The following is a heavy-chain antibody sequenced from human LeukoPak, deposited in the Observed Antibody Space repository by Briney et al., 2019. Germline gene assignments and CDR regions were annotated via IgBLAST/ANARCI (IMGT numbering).Heavy chain of an antibody. CDR2: INHSGST. Sequence: SETLSLTCAVYGGSFSGYYWSWIRQPPGKGLEWIGEINHSGSTNYNPSLKSRVTISVDTSKNQFSLKLSSVTAADTAVYYCARGRIVATIRAYYYYMDVWGKGTTVTVSS. D-gene: IGHD5-12*01. CDR3: ARGRIVATIRAYYYYMDV. CDR1: GGSFSGYY. V-gene: IGHV4-34*01. J-gene: IGHJ6*03.